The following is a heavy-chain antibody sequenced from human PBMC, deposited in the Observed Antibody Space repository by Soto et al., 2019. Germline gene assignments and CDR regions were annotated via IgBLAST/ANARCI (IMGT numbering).Heavy chain of an antibody. CDR1: GFTFSSYA. CDR2: ISGSGGST. J-gene: IGHJ5*02. D-gene: IGHD2-15*01. Sequence: GGSLRLSCAASGFTFSSYAMSWVRQAPGKGLEWVSAISGSGGSTYYADSVKGRFTISRDNSKNTLYLQMNSLRAEDTAVYYCAKQMAVYCSGGSCYLFDPWGQGTLVTVSS. V-gene: IGHV3-23*01. CDR3: AKQMAVYCSGGSCYLFDP.